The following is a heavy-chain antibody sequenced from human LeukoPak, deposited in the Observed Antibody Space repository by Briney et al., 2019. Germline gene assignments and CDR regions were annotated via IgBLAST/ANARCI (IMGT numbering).Heavy chain of an antibody. V-gene: IGHV3-23*01. Sequence: PGGSLRLSCAASGFTLSSYAMSWVRQAPGKGLEGVPAISGSGGSTYYADSLKGRFTISRDNDKNTLYLQTKSRRDERTAVYYCARDVSGDGYTFFDYWGLGVLVTVSS. CDR2: ISGSGGST. CDR1: GFTLSSYA. CDR3: ARDVSGDGYTFFDY. D-gene: IGHD5-24*01. J-gene: IGHJ4*02.